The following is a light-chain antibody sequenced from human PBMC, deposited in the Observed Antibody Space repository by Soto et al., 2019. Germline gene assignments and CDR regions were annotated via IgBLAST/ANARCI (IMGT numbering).Light chain of an antibody. Sequence: QSALTQPASVSGSPGQSIIISCTGTSSDVGAFDYVSWYQQYPGKAPKLMIHNVSSRPSGVSNRFSGAKSGNTASLTISGLQAEDEADYYCISFTRSSTLVFGGGTKVTVL. CDR2: NVS. V-gene: IGLV2-14*03. CDR3: ISFTRSSTLV. J-gene: IGLJ2*01. CDR1: SSDVGAFDY.